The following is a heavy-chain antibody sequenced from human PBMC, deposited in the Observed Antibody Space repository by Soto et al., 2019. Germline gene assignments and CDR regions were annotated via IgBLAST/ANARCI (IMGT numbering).Heavy chain of an antibody. V-gene: IGHV4-59*01. CDR3: AIFMGNSVAPTYFDY. D-gene: IGHD5-12*01. CDR1: GGSISSYY. J-gene: IGHJ4*02. CDR2: IYYRGST. Sequence: PSETLSLTCTVSGGSISSYYWSWIRQPPGKGLEWIGYIYYRGSTNYNPSLKSRVTISVDTSKNQFSLKLSSVTTADTVVYYCAIFMGNSVAPTYFDYWGQGTLVTVSS.